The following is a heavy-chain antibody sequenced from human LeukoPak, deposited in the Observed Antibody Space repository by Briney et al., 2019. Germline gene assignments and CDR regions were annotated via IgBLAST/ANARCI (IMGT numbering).Heavy chain of an antibody. CDR1: GFTFSSYG. D-gene: IGHD2-2*01. J-gene: IGHJ4*02. Sequence: AAGSLRLSCAASGFTFSSYGMHWVRQAPGKGREGLADIWYDGSNKYYADSVKGRFTISRANSNNTLYLLMNSMRAEDTAVYYCAREDSYCCSTSCYGGEFDYWGQGTLVTVSS. CDR3: AREDSYCCSTSCYGGEFDY. CDR2: IWYDGSNK. V-gene: IGHV3-33*01.